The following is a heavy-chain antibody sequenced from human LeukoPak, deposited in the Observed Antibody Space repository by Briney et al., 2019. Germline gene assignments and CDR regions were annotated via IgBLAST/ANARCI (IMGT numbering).Heavy chain of an antibody. D-gene: IGHD4-17*01. Sequence: GGSLRPSCAASGSTFRSYGMPWVRQAPGKGRGWVAAIWYDGSNKYYADSVKGRFTISRDNSKNTLYLRMNSLRAEDTAVYYCARDRYGDLDYYYGMDVWGQGTTVTVSS. CDR3: ARDRYGDLDYYYGMDV. CDR1: GSTFRSYG. J-gene: IGHJ6*02. CDR2: IWYDGSNK. V-gene: IGHV3-33*01.